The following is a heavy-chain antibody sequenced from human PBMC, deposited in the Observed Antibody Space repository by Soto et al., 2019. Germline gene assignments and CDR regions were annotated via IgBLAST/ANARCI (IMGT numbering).Heavy chain of an antibody. J-gene: IGHJ3*02. Sequence: AASVKVSCKASGYTFTSYDINWVRQATGQGLEWMGWMNPNSGNTGYAQKFQGRVTMTRNTSISIAYMELSSLRSEDTAVYYCARSRGRRYGDYSPGAFDIWGQGTMVTVSS. CDR1: GYTFTSYD. CDR2: MNPNSGNT. V-gene: IGHV1-8*01. D-gene: IGHD4-17*01. CDR3: ARSRGRRYGDYSPGAFDI.